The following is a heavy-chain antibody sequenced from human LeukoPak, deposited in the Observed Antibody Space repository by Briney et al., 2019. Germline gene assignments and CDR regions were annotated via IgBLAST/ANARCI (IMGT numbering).Heavy chain of an antibody. CDR3: ARGGRYYYGSGSYGNWFDP. D-gene: IGHD3-10*01. V-gene: IGHV4-59*01. CDR1: GGSISSCY. CDR2: IYYNGST. J-gene: IGHJ5*02. Sequence: AETLSLTCTVSGGSISSCYWSWIRQPPGKGLEWIGYIYYNGSTNYNPSLKSRVTISVDPSKNQFSLKLSSVTAADTAVYYCARGGRYYYGSGSYGNWFDPWGQGTLVTVSS.